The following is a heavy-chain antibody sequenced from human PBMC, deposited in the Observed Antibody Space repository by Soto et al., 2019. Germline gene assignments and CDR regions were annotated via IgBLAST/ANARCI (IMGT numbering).Heavy chain of an antibody. CDR3: ARGGVGATGLYYGMDV. V-gene: IGHV6-1*01. Sequence: PSQTLSLTCAISGDSVSSNSAAWNWIRQSPSRGLEWLGRTYYRSKWYNDYAVSVKSRITINPDTSKNQFSLQLNSATPEDTAVYYCARGGVGATGLYYGMDVWGQGTTVTVSS. CDR2: TYYRSKWYN. CDR1: GDSVSSNSAA. D-gene: IGHD1-26*01. J-gene: IGHJ6*02.